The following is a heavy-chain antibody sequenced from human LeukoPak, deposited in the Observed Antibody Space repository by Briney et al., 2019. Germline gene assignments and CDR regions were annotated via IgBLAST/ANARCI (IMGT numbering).Heavy chain of an antibody. CDR1: GGSISSGSYY. V-gene: IGHV4-61*02. CDR3: ARDRYYYDSSGYLFDY. D-gene: IGHD3-22*01. Sequence: KPSQTLSLTCTVSGGSISSGSYYWSWIRQPAGKGLEWIGRIYTSGNTNYNPSLKSRVTISVDTSKNQFSLKLSSVTAADTAVYYCARDRYYYDSSGYLFDYWGQGTLVTVSS. J-gene: IGHJ4*02. CDR2: IYTSGNT.